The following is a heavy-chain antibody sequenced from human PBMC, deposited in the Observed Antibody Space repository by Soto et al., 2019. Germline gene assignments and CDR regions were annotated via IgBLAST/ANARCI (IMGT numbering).Heavy chain of an antibody. CDR3: ARGLSFRGDFDV. Sequence: HLQESGPGLVKPSGTLSLSSDVSGGSISSSSWWTWVRQSPGKGLEWIGEIYHAGSPNYNPSFQSRVTILADKSKNHFSLRLTSVTAADTAIYYCARGLSFRGDFDVWGQGTTVTVSS. D-gene: IGHD2-21*02. V-gene: IGHV4-4*02. J-gene: IGHJ3*01. CDR1: GGSISSSSW. CDR2: IYHAGSP.